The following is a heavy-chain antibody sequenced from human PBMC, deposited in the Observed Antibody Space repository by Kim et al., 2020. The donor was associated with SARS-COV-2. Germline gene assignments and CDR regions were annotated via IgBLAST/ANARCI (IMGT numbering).Heavy chain of an antibody. V-gene: IGHV3-7*03. D-gene: IGHD1-26*01. Sequence: GGSLRLSCEASGFTLSSYWMSWVRQAPGKGLEWVATIKHDGSGKYYVDSVKGRFTISRDNAKNSLSLQMNSLRAEDTAVYYCARGGSNHFDYWGQGGLVTVSS. CDR3: ARGGSNHFDY. CDR2: IKHDGSGK. J-gene: IGHJ4*02. CDR1: GFTLSSYW.